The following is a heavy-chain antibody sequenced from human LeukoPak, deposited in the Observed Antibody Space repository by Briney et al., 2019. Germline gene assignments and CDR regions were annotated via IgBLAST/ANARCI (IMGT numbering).Heavy chain of an antibody. CDR2: ISYDGSNK. J-gene: IGHJ2*01. Sequence: GGSLRLSCAASGFTFSSYAMHWVRQAPRKGLEWVAVISYDGSNKYYADSVKGRFTISRDNSKNTLYLQMNSLRAEDTAVYYCARAPSSSWYEGYFDLWGRGTLVTVSS. CDR1: GFTFSSYA. V-gene: IGHV3-30-3*01. CDR3: ARAPSSSWYEGYFDL. D-gene: IGHD6-13*01.